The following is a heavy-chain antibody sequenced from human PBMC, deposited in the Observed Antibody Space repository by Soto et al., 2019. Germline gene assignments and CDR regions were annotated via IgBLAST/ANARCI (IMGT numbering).Heavy chain of an antibody. D-gene: IGHD1-20*01. V-gene: IGHV2-26*01. Sequence: QVTLKESGPVLVNPTETLTLTCTVSGFSLSNARMGVSWIRQPPGKALEWLAHIFSNDEKSYSTSLKSRLTISKDTSKNQVVLTMTNMDPVDTATYYCARIKGITGTSNWFDPWGQGTLVTVSS. J-gene: IGHJ5*02. CDR1: GFSLSNARMG. CDR3: ARIKGITGTSNWFDP. CDR2: IFSNDEK.